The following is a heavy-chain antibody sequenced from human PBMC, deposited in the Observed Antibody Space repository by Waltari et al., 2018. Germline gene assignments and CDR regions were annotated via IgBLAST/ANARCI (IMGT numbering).Heavy chain of an antibody. Sequence: QVQLVQSGAEVKKPGASVKVSCKASGYTFTSYDINWVRQATGQGLEWMGWMNPNSGNTGNTQKCQGRVTMTRNTSISTAYMELSSLRSEDTAVYYCASTLGLYSSSSFDYWGQGTLVTVSS. CDR3: ASTLGLYSSSSFDY. CDR1: GYTFTSYD. V-gene: IGHV1-8*01. CDR2: MNPNSGNT. J-gene: IGHJ4*02. D-gene: IGHD6-6*01.